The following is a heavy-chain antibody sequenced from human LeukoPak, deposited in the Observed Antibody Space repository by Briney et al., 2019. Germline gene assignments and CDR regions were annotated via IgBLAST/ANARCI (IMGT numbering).Heavy chain of an antibody. CDR1: GGSISSYY. Sequence: SETLSLTCTVSGGSISSYYWSWIRQPPGKGLEWIGYIYYSGSTNYNPSLKSRVTISVDTSKNQFSLKLSSVTAADTAVYYCAREGTDSGSYSDVKYYFDYWGQGTLVTVSS. D-gene: IGHD1-26*01. CDR2: IYYSGST. CDR3: AREGTDSGSYSDVKYYFDY. V-gene: IGHV4-59*01. J-gene: IGHJ4*02.